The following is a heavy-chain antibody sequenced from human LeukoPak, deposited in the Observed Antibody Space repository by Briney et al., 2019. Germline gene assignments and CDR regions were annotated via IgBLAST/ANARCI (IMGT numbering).Heavy chain of an antibody. CDR1: GGSISSSSYY. CDR3: ASTLAYCGGDCYPYY. V-gene: IGHV4-39*01. CDR2: IYYSGNT. Sequence: SETLSLTCTVSGGSISSSSYYWGWIRQPPGKGLEWIGSIYYSGNTYYNPSLKSRVTISVDTSKNQFSLKLSSVIAADTAVYYCASTLAYCGGDCYPYYWGQGTLVTVSS. D-gene: IGHD2-21*02. J-gene: IGHJ4*02.